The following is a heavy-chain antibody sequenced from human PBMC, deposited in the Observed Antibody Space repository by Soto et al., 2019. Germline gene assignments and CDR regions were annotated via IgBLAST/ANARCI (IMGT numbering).Heavy chain of an antibody. J-gene: IGHJ6*03. V-gene: IGHV4-34*01. CDR1: GGSFSGYY. Sequence: SETLSLTCAVYGGSFSGYYWSWIRQPPGKGLEWIGEINHSGSTNYNPSLKSRVTISVDTSKNQFSLKLSSVTAADTAVYYCARGFLELRGHYYYYYYMDVWGKGTTVTVSS. CDR3: ARGFLELRGHYYYYYYMDV. CDR2: INHSGST. D-gene: IGHD1-7*01.